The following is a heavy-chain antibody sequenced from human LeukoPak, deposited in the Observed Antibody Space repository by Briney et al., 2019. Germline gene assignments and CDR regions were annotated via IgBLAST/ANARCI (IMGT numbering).Heavy chain of an antibody. Sequence: PGGSLRLSCAASGFTFDDYAMHWVRQAPGKGLEWVSGISWNSGSIGYADSVKGRFTISRDNAKNSLYLQMNSLRAEDTALYYCAKAKRSRGYSLFDYWGQGTLVTVSS. CDR2: ISWNSGSI. J-gene: IGHJ4*02. V-gene: IGHV3-9*01. CDR1: GFTFDDYA. CDR3: AKAKRSRGYSLFDY. D-gene: IGHD3-22*01.